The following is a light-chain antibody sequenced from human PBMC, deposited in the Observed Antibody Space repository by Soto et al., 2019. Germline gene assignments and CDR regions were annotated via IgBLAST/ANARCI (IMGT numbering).Light chain of an antibody. Sequence: QSVLTQPASVSGSPGQSITISCTGTSSDIGSYDLVSWYQQHPGTAPKLIIYEVTKRPSGVSTRFSGSKSGNTASLTISGLQAVDEADYYCCSFADFTYVFGTGT. V-gene: IGLV2-23*02. CDR1: SSDIGSYDL. CDR2: EVT. CDR3: CSFADFTYV. J-gene: IGLJ1*01.